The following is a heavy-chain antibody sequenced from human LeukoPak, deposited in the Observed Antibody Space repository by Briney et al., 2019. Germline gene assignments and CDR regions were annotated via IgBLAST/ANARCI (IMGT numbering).Heavy chain of an antibody. D-gene: IGHD3-10*01. CDR3: ARSPYYDYFDY. CDR1: GGSISSYY. CDR2: IYYSGST. Sequence: SETLSLTCTVSGGSISSYYWSRIRQPPGKGLEWIGYIYYSGSTNYNPSLKSRVTISVDTSKNQFSLKLSSVTAADTAVYYCARSPYYDYFDYWGQGTLVTVSS. V-gene: IGHV4-59*01. J-gene: IGHJ4*02.